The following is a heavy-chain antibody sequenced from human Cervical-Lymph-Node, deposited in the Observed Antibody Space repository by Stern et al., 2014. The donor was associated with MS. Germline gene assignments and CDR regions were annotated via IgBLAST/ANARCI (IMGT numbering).Heavy chain of an antibody. CDR3: ARGGGYIFPSDWFDP. CDR2: IVPHTGGT. V-gene: IGHV1-2*06. CDR1: GYTFIDYY. J-gene: IGHJ5*02. D-gene: IGHD5-24*01. Sequence: VQLVESGAEVRKPGASVKVSCKASGYTFIDYYIHWVRQAPGQGLEWMGRIVPHTGGTIYAQKFQDRVTITRDTSINTDYMEVSSLRSDDTAVYFCARGGGYIFPSDWFDPWGQGTLVTVSS.